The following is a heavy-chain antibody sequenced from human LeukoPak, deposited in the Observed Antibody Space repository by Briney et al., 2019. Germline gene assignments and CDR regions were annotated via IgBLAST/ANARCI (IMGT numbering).Heavy chain of an antibody. D-gene: IGHD3-9*01. CDR1: GFTFGDYS. Sequence: GGSLRLSCTTSGFTFGDYSMSWFRQAPGRGLEWVGFIRSKGYGGTAEYAASVKGRFTISRDDSNSIAYLQMDSLKTEDTAVYYCSREIRYFDWFQADYWGQGTLVTVSS. J-gene: IGHJ4*02. CDR3: SREIRYFDWFQADY. CDR2: IRSKGYGGTA. V-gene: IGHV3-49*03.